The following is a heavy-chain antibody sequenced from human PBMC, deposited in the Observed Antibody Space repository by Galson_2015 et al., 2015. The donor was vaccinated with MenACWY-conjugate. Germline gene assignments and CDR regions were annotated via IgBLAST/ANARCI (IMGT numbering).Heavy chain of an antibody. J-gene: IGHJ4*02. CDR3: ARIPRGSTFGYFDY. V-gene: IGHV4-31*03. CDR1: GVSISSGDYY. D-gene: IGHD1-1*01. CDR2: KDHSGRG. Sequence: TLSLTCTVSGVSISSGDYYWTWIRQFPGEGLEWIGYKDHSGRGNCNPSLKSRVTISVDTSKNQFSVRLSSVTAADTAMYYCARIPRGSTFGYFDYWGQGNLVTVSS.